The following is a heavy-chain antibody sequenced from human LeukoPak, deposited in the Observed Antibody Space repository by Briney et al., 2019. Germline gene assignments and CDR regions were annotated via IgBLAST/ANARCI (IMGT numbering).Heavy chain of an antibody. J-gene: IGHJ5*02. V-gene: IGHV3-49*04. CDR2: IRSKAYGGTT. Sequence: GGSLRLSCAASGFTFSSYWMSWVRQAPGKGLEWVGFIRSKAYGGTTEYAASVKGRFTISRDDSKSIANLQMNSLKTEDTAVYYCTRVSDITIFGVVINWFDPWGQGTLVTVSS. CDR1: GFTFSSYW. CDR3: TRVSDITIFGVVINWFDP. D-gene: IGHD3-3*01.